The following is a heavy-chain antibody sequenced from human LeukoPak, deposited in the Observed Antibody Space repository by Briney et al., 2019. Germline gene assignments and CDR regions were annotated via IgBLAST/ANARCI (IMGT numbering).Heavy chain of an antibody. Sequence: PSETLSLTCAVYGVSFSGHYWSWIRRPPGKGLEWIGEINHSGSTNYSPSLKSRVTISVDTSKNQFSLKLSSVTAADTAVYYCARYYYDSSDYYCLFDYWGQGTLVTVSS. V-gene: IGHV4-34*01. D-gene: IGHD3-22*01. CDR3: ARYYYDSSDYYCLFDY. CDR1: GVSFSGHY. J-gene: IGHJ4*02. CDR2: INHSGST.